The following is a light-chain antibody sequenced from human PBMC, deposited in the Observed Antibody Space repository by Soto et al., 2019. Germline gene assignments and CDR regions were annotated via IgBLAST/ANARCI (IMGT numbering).Light chain of an antibody. CDR2: VAS. J-gene: IGKJ1*01. CDR3: QQYGSSPST. V-gene: IGKV3-20*01. CDR1: QRISNSY. Sequence: ELVYTQSPGTLSLCPGERATLSCRASQRISNSYLAWYQQKPGQAPRLLIYVASSRATGIPERFSGSGSVTDFTLTISRLEPEDFAVYFCQQYGSSPSTFGQGTKVDIK.